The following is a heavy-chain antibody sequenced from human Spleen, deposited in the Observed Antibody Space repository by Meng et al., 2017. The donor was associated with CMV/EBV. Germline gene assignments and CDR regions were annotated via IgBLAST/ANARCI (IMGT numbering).Heavy chain of an antibody. CDR1: GFSFNSND. CDR2: IRHDGSDK. D-gene: IGHD2-2*01. J-gene: IGHJ6*02. Sequence: GGSLRLSCAASGFSFNSNDMHWVRQAPGKGLEWVAFIRHDGSDKYYGESVKGRFTISRDNSKNTLYLQMNSLKTEDTAVYYCLESTSWSHYYYGMDVWGQGTTVTVSS. CDR3: LESTSWSHYYYGMDV. V-gene: IGHV3-30*02.